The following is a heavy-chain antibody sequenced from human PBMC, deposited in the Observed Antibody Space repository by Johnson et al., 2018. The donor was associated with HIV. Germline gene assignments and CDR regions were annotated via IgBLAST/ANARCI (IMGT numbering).Heavy chain of an antibody. CDR3: AKGGSAVAVAFDI. Sequence: QVQLVESGGGLVQPGGSLRLSCAVSGFTFDNFAMHWVRQAPGKGLEWVAFIRYDGSNKYYADSVKGRFTISRDNSKNTLYLQMNSLRAEDTAVYYCAKGGSAVAVAFDIWGQGTMVTVSS. J-gene: IGHJ3*02. D-gene: IGHD6-19*01. CDR2: IRYDGSNK. V-gene: IGHV3-30*02. CDR1: GFTFDNFA.